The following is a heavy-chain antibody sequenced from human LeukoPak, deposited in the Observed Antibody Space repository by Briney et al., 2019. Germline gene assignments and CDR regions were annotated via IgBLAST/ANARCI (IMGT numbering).Heavy chain of an antibody. CDR1: GGTFSSYA. D-gene: IGHD3-3*01. CDR2: IIPILGIA. CDR3: ARISQGIGLDY. V-gene: IGHV1-69*04. J-gene: IGHJ4*02. Sequence: ASVKVSCKASGGTFSSYAISWVRQAPGQGLEWMGRIIPILGIANYAQKFQGRVTITADKSTSTAYMELSSLRSEDTAVHYCARISQGIGLDYWGQGTLVTVSS.